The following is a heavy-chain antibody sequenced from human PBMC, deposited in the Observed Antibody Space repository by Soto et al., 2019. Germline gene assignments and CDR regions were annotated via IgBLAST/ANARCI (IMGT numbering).Heavy chain of an antibody. V-gene: IGHV3-30*18. D-gene: IGHD1-1*01. CDR1: GFTFSSYG. Sequence: GGSLRLSCAASGFTFSSYGMHWVRQAPGKGLEWVAVISYDGSNKYYADSVKGRFTLSRDNSKNTLYLQMNSLRAEDTAVYYCAKVAASFTQNEYYFDYWGQGTLVTVSS. CDR3: AKVAASFTQNEYYFDY. J-gene: IGHJ4*02. CDR2: ISYDGSNK.